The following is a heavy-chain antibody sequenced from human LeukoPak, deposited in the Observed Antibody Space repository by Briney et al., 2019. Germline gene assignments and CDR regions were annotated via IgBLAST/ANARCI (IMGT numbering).Heavy chain of an antibody. CDR3: ASSSGIGAGSWFDP. D-gene: IGHD6-19*01. CDR1: GGSFSGYY. J-gene: IGHJ5*02. Sequence: SETLSLTCAVYGGSFSGYYWSWIRQPPGKGLEWIGYIYYSGSTNYNPSLKSRVSISVDTSKNQFSLKLSSVTAADTAVYYCASSSGIGAGSWFDPWGQGTLVTVSS. CDR2: IYYSGST. V-gene: IGHV4-59*01.